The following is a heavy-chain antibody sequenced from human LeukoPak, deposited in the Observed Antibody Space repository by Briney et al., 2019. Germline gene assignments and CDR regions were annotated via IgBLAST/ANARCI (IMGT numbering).Heavy chain of an antibody. J-gene: IGHJ4*02. CDR3: ASNRDYFDY. CDR2: IYYSGST. Sequence: SETLSLTCIVSGGSISSSSYYWGWIRQPPGKGLEWIGSIYYSGSTYYNPSLKSRVTISVDTSKNQFSLKLSSVTAADTAVYYCASNRDYFDYWGQGTLVTVSS. D-gene: IGHD1-14*01. CDR1: GGSISSSSYY. V-gene: IGHV4-39*07.